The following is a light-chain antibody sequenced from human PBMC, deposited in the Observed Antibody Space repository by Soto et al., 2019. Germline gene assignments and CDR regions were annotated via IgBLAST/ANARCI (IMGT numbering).Light chain of an antibody. CDR1: QGISSY. CDR2: DAS. Sequence: EIQMTQSPSPLSAFFGDRVTLTFRASQGISSYLGWYQQKPGKAPNLLIYDASTLHSGVPSRFSGGGSGTDFTLTISSLQPEDFATYYCQQVNVYPSTFGGGTKVDI. J-gene: IGKJ4*01. CDR3: QQVNVYPST. V-gene: IGKV1-9*01.